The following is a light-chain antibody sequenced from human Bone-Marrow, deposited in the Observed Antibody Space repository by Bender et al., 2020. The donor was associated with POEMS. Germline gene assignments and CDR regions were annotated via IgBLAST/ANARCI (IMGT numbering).Light chain of an antibody. CDR2: EGN. Sequence: QSVLTQPPSVSAAPGQKVTISCSGSNSNIGRNTVSWYQQHPGKAPKVMIYEGNKRPSGVPDRFSGSKSGNAASLTVSGLQADDEADYYCSSYGGSNNFNVFGGGTKLTVL. CDR3: SSYGGSNNFNV. J-gene: IGLJ2*01. V-gene: IGLV2-8*01. CDR1: NSNIGRNT.